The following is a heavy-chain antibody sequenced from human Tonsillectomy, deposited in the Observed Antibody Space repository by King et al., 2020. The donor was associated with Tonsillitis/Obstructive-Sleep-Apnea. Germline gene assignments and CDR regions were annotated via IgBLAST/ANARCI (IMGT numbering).Heavy chain of an antibody. CDR2: IYWDDDK. J-gene: IGHJ6*03. V-gene: IGHV2-5*02. CDR3: VNLQALYCTSTSCPLGYYYYMDV. CDR1: GFSLSTSGVG. D-gene: IGHD2-2*01. Sequence: TLKESGPTLVKPTQTLTLTCTFSGFSLSTSGVGVGWIRQPPGKALEWLALIYWDDDKRYSPSLKSRLTITKDTSKNQVVLTMTDMDPVDTATYFCVNLQALYCTSTSCPLGYYYYMDVWGKGTTVTVSS.